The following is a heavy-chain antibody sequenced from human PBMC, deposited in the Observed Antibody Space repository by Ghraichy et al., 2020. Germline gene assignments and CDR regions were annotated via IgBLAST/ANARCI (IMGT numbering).Heavy chain of an antibody. CDR3: ARQQGYYDILSPFDP. V-gene: IGHV4-39*01. CDR2: IHYSGST. J-gene: IGHJ5*02. Sequence: SQTLSLTCTVSGGSISSSAYYWGWIRQPPGKGLEWIGSIHYSGSTYYNPSLESRVTTSVDTSKNQFSLKLTSVTAADTAVYYCARQQGYYDILSPFDPWGQGTLVPVSS. CDR1: GGSISSSAYY. D-gene: IGHD3-9*01.